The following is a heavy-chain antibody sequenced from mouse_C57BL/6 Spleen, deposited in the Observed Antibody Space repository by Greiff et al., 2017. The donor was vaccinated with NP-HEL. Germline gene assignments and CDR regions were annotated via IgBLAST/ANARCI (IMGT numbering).Heavy chain of an antibody. CDR2: ISSGGSYT. Sequence: EVKVVESGGDLVKPGGSLKLSCAASGFTFSSYGLSWVRQTPDKRLEWVATISSGGSYTYYPDSVQGRFTISSDNAKNTLYLQMSSLKSEDTAMYDWARLIYYGNYDAMDYWGQGTSVTVSS. CDR1: GFTFSSYG. CDR3: ARLIYYGNYDAMDY. J-gene: IGHJ4*01. D-gene: IGHD2-1*01. V-gene: IGHV5-6*01.